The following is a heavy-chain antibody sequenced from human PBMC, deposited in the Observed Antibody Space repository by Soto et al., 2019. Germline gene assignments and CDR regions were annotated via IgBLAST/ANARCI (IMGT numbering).Heavy chain of an antibody. CDR2: FDPEDGET. V-gene: IGHV1-24*01. CDR1: GYTLTELS. CDR3: AKDNKRPPYGDLLSDAFDI. Sequence: GASVKVSCKVSGYTLTELSMHWVRQAPGKGLEWMGGFDPEDGETIYADSVKGRFTISRDNAKNSLYLQMNSLGAEDTALYYCAKDNKRPPYGDLLSDAFDIWGQGTMVTVSS. J-gene: IGHJ3*02. D-gene: IGHD4-17*01.